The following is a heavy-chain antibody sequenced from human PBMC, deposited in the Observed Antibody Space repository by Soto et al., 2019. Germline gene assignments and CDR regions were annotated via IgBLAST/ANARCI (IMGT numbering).Heavy chain of an antibody. Sequence: LRLSCAASGFPFSEYGMTWVRQAPGRGLEWVSAMTGRGGSIHYAESVRGRFIISRDNSKNTPYLQMDRLRAGDTAVYYCAKGVMCSTKGLDVRGQGTTVTVSS. CDR1: GFPFSEYG. V-gene: IGHV3-23*01. D-gene: IGHD2-8*01. CDR2: MTGRGGSI. J-gene: IGHJ6*02. CDR3: AKGVMCSTKGLDV.